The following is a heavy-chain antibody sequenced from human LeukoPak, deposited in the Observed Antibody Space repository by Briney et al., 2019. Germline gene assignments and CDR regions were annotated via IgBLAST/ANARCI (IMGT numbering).Heavy chain of an antibody. CDR2: IYSGGST. J-gene: IGHJ5*02. Sequence: PGGSLRLSCAASGFTVSSNYMSWVRQAPGKGLEWVSVIYSGGSTYYEDPVKGRFTISRDNSKNTLYLQMNSLRAEDTAVYYCAKGDVDTAILAANWFDPWGQGTLVTVSS. CDR1: GFTVSSNY. D-gene: IGHD5-18*01. CDR3: AKGDVDTAILAANWFDP. V-gene: IGHV3-53*01.